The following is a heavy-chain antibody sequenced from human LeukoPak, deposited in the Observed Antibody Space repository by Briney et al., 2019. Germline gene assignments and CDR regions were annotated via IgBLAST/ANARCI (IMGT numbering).Heavy chain of an antibody. Sequence: GASVKVSCKASGYTFTSYDINWVRQATGQGLEWMGWMNPNSGNTGYAQKFQGRVTMTRNTSISTAYMELSSLRSEDTAVYYCARVRSGPRFNNWFDPWGQGTLVTVSS. CDR2: MNPNSGNT. V-gene: IGHV1-8*01. D-gene: IGHD3-10*01. J-gene: IGHJ5*02. CDR1: GYTFTSYD. CDR3: ARVRSGPRFNNWFDP.